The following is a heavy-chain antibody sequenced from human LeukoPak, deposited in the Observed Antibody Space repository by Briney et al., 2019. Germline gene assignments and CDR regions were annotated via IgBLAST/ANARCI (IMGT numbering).Heavy chain of an antibody. J-gene: IGHJ4*02. D-gene: IGHD5-24*01. V-gene: IGHV4-59*01. CDR1: GGSIGSYY. CDR2: IYNSWST. Sequence: PSETLSLTCTVSGGSIGSYYWSWIRQPPGKGLEWIGYIYNSWSTNYSPSLKSRVSISVDTPKNQFSLRLSSVTAADTAVYYCARPSRDGYRYTFDYWGQGILVTVSS. CDR3: ARPSRDGYRYTFDY.